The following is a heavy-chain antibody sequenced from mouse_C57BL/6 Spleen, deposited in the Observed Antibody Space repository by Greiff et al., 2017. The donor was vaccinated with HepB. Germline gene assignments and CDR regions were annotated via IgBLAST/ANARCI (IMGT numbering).Heavy chain of an antibody. CDR3: ARAGGSSYTY. D-gene: IGHD1-1*01. CDR1: GYTFTSYW. Sequence: QVQLQQPGAELVMPGASVKLSCKASGYTFTSYWMHWVKQRPGQGLEWIGEIDPSDSYTNYNQTFKGKSTLTVDKSSSTAYMQLSSLTSEDSAVYYCARAGGSSYTYWGQGTTLTVSS. CDR2: IDPSDSYT. J-gene: IGHJ2*01. V-gene: IGHV1-69*01.